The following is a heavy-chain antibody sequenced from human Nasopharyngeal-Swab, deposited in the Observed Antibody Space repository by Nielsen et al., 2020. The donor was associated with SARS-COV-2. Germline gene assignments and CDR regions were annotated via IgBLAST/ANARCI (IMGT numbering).Heavy chain of an antibody. Sequence: GESLKISCKGFGYSFTSYWIGWVRQMPGKGLEWMGIIYPGDSDTAHSPSFQGQVTISADKSISIAYLQWSSLKASDTAMYYCARSRGLPGDILFPESFDIWGQGTMVTVSS. V-gene: IGHV5-51*01. CDR3: ARSRGLPGDILFPESFDI. CDR1: GYSFTSYW. J-gene: IGHJ3*02. D-gene: IGHD3-9*01. CDR2: IYPGDSDT.